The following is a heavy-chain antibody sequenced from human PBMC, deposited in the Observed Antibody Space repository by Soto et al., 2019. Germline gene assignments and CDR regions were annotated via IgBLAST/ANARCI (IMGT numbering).Heavy chain of an antibody. D-gene: IGHD4-17*01. CDR1: WGTFSSYA. Sequence: SVKVSCKASWGTFSSYAISWVRQAPGQGLEWMGGIIPIFGTANYVQKFQGRVTTTADESTSTAYMELSSLRSEDTAVYYCARDRGTVTHAFDIWGQGTMVTVSS. CDR3: ARDRGTVTHAFDI. J-gene: IGHJ3*02. V-gene: IGHV1-69*13. CDR2: IIPIFGTA.